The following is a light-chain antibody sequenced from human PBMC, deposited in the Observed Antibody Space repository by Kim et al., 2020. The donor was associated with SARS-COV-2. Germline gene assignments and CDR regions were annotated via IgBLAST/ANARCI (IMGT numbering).Light chain of an antibody. CDR3: QVWDSSTDHWV. CDR2: YNS. V-gene: IGLV3-21*04. CDR1: NIGSDS. J-gene: IGLJ3*02. Sequence: PGKTARITCGGDNIGSDSVHWYQQKPGQAPVLVIYYNSARPSGIPERFSGSNSGNTATLTISRVEAGDEADFYCQVWDSSTDHWVFGGGTQLTVL.